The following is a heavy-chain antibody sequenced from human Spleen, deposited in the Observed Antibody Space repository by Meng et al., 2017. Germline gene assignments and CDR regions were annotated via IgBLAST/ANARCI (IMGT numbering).Heavy chain of an antibody. D-gene: IGHD6-19*01. CDR1: GFTFSSYA. CDR3: AKDFSSGWYSRQAFDI. V-gene: IGHV3-30*07. J-gene: IGHJ3*02. CDR2: ISYDGSNK. Sequence: GESLKISCAASGFTFSSYAMHWVRQAPGKGLEWVAVISYDGSNKYYADSVKGRFTISRDNSKNTLYLQMNSLRAEDTAVYYCAKDFSSGWYSRQAFDIWGQGTMVTVS.